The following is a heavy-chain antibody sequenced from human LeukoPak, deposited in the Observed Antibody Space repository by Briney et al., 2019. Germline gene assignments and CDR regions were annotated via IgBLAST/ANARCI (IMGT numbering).Heavy chain of an antibody. CDR1: GFTFSTYW. V-gene: IGHV3-74*01. Sequence: GGSLRLSCEVSGFTFSTYWMHWVRQAAGNGLVWVSSINRDGSSTSYADSVKGRFNIFRDNAKNTLYLQMNSLRAEDTAEYYGATGRGYSYGSRPGWFDPWGQGTLVTVSS. J-gene: IGHJ5*02. D-gene: IGHD5-18*01. CDR3: ATGRGYSYGSRPGWFDP. CDR2: INRDGSST.